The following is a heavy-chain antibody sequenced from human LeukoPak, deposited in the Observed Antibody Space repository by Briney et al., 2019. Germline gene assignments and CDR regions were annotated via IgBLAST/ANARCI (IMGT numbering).Heavy chain of an antibody. CDR1: GFTFRNYG. CDR2: ISKDGGSNK. CDR3: AKVGIGSRDGYFDY. V-gene: IGHV3-30*18. Sequence: PGGSLRLSCAASGFTFRNYGMHWVRQAPGKGLEWVAVISKDGGSNKYHADSVKGRFTISRDNSMNTLYLQMNSLRAEDTAVYYCAKVGIGSRDGYFDYWSPGTLVTVSS. J-gene: IGHJ4*02. D-gene: IGHD6-13*01.